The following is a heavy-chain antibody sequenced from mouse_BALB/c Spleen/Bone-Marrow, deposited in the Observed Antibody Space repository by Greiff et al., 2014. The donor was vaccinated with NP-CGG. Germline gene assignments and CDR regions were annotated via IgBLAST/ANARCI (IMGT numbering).Heavy chain of an antibody. D-gene: IGHD1-1*02. Sequence: QGQLKESGPGLVAPPQSLSITCPISGVSFNRYGVHWGRQPPGKGLEWLVVIWSDGSTTYNSALKSRLSISRDNSKSQVFLKMNSLQTDDTAMYYCARHGNYAMDYWGQGTSVTVSS. CDR2: IWSDGST. CDR3: ARHGNYAMDY. V-gene: IGHV2-6-1*01. J-gene: IGHJ4*01. CDR1: GVSFNRYG.